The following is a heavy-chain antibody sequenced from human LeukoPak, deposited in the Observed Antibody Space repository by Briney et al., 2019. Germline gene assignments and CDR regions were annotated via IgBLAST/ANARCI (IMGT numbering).Heavy chain of an antibody. V-gene: IGHV1-69*06. D-gene: IGHD1-1*01. CDR2: IIPIFGTA. CDR3: ASGIMFVTTGTTHPKKYYYYGMDV. CDR1: GGTFRSYA. Sequence: SVKVSCKASGGTFRSYAISWVRQAPGQGREWMGGIIPIFGTANYAQKLQGRATITADKSTSTAYMELSSLRSEDTAVYYCASGIMFVTTGTTHPKKYYYYGMDVWGKGTTVTVSS. J-gene: IGHJ6*04.